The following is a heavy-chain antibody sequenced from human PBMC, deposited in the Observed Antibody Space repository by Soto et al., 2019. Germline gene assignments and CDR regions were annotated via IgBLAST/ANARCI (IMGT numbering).Heavy chain of an antibody. CDR3: STFVVSVFEI. D-gene: IGHD2-15*01. V-gene: IGHV3-64D*06. J-gene: IGHJ3*02. CDR2: ISTNGGST. CDR1: GFTFSSYA. Sequence: PGGSLRLSCSASGFTFSSYAMHWVRQAPGKGLEYVSPISTNGGSTHYADSVKGRFTISRDNSKNTQYLQMNSLKTDDTGVYYCSTFVVSVFEIWGHGTTVTVSS.